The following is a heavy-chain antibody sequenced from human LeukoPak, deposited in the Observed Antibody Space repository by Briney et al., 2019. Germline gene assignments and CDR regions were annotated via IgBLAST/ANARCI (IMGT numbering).Heavy chain of an antibody. D-gene: IGHD4-17*01. J-gene: IGHJ3*02. CDR1: GYTFTNNF. Sequence: ASVKVSCKASGYTFTNNFMHWVRQAPGQGLEWMGIINPSGDNTWYAQEFQGRVTMTRDMATSTDYMEVSSLRSEDTAVYYCAGGYTVTPDAFDIWGQGTMVTVSS. CDR3: AGGYTVTPDAFDI. V-gene: IGHV1-46*01. CDR2: INPSGDNT.